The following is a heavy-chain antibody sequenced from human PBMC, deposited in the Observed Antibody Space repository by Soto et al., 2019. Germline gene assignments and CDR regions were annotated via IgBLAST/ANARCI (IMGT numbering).Heavy chain of an antibody. CDR2: ISGSGVST. Sequence: GGSLRLSCSACGFIFSTTAMTWVRQAPGKGLEWVSTISGSGVSTYYTDSVKGRFTISRDNSKNTLYLQMNRLRAEDTAVYFCEAVMGTVDHYVRGGLTLDDGGQGVLVTVS. V-gene: IGHV3-23*01. D-gene: IGHD2-8*01. J-gene: IGHJ4*02. CDR3: EAVMGTVDHYVRGGLTLDD. CDR1: GFIFSTTA.